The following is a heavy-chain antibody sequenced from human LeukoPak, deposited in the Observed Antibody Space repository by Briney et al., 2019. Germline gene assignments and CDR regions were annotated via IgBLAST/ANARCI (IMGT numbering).Heavy chain of an antibody. Sequence: GGSLRLSCTASGFTFSSYSMHWVRQAPGKGLEWVAIVSFDGTIKYYADSVKGRFTISRDNSKNTLYLQMNSLRAEDTAVYYCARDRSDYYYGSGSYGSGDYWGQGTLVTVSS. CDR1: GFTFSSYS. CDR2: VSFDGTIK. CDR3: ARDRSDYYYGSGSYGSGDY. V-gene: IGHV3-30*04. D-gene: IGHD3-10*01. J-gene: IGHJ4*02.